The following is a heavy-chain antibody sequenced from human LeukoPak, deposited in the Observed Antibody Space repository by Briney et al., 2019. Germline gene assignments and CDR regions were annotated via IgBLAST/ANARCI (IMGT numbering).Heavy chain of an antibody. CDR2: INSDGSST. J-gene: IGHJ3*02. V-gene: IGHV3-74*01. D-gene: IGHD5-18*01. CDR1: GFTFSSYW. CDR3: ARPQYTYDAFDI. Sequence: GGSLRLSCAASGFTFSSYWMHWVRHAPGKGLVWVSRINSDGSSTTYADSVKGRFTISRDNAKNTLYLQMNSLRAEDTAVYFCARPQYTYDAFDIWGQGTRVTVSS.